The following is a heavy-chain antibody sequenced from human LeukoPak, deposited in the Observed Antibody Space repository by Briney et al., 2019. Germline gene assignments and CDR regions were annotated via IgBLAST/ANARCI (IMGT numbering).Heavy chain of an antibody. CDR1: GFTFSSFA. CDR2: MSSSGSYI. V-gene: IGHV3-21*01. CDR3: ARDLTTSMAYYFDC. J-gene: IGHJ4*02. D-gene: IGHD5-18*01. Sequence: GGSLRLSCAASGFTFSSFAMNWVRQAPGKGLEWVSFMSSSGSYIYYADSVKGRFTISRDNAKNSLYLQMNSLRAEDTAVYYCARDLTTSMAYYFDCWGQGTLVTVSS.